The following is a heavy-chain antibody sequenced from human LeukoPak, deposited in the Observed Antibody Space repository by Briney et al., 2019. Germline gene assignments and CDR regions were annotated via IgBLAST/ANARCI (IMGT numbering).Heavy chain of an antibody. CDR2: INHSGST. D-gene: IGHD6-19*01. V-gene: IGHV4-34*01. CDR1: GGSFSGYY. Sequence: KPSETLSLTCAVYGGSFSGYYWSWIRQPPGKGLEWIGEINHSGSTNYNPSLKSRVTISVDTSKNQFSLKLSSVTAADTAVYYCARVSTWLGPRWFDPWGQGTLVTVSS. J-gene: IGHJ5*02. CDR3: ARVSTWLGPRWFDP.